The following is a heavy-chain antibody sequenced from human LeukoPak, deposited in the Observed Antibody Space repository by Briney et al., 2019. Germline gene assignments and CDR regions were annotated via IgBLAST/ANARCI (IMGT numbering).Heavy chain of an antibody. CDR3: ARDFRQLVGWDV. J-gene: IGHJ6*04. V-gene: IGHV3-23*01. Sequence: GSLRLSCAASGFTFSSYAMSWVRQAPGKGLEWVSAISGSGGSTYYADSVKGRFTISRDNAKNSLYLQMNSLRAEDTAVYYCARDFRQLVGWDVWGKGTTVTVSS. CDR1: GFTFSSYA. D-gene: IGHD6-6*01. CDR2: ISGSGGST.